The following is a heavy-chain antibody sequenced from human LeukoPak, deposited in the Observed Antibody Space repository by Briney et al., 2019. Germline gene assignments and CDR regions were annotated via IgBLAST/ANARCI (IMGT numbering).Heavy chain of an antibody. D-gene: IGHD1-7*01. CDR1: GFTFSDYN. J-gene: IGHJ6*03. CDR3: ARLRGNLDYYMDV. Sequence: GGSLRLSCAASGFTFSDYNMKWVRQAPGKGLEWVSSISSSSSYIYYADSLKGRFTISRDNAKNSLYLQMNNLRVEDTAVYYCARLRGNLDYYMDVWGKGTTVTVSS. CDR2: ISSSSSYI. V-gene: IGHV3-21*01.